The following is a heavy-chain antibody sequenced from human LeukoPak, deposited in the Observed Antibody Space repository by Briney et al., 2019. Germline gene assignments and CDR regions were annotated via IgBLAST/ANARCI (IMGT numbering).Heavy chain of an antibody. D-gene: IGHD1-26*01. CDR2: ISAYNGNT. V-gene: IGHV1-18*01. Sequence: GASVKVSCKASGYTFTSYGISWVRQAPGQGLEWMGWISAYNGNTNYAQKLQGRVTMTTDTSTSTAYMALRSLRSDDTALYYCARGSSGSYSLDAFDIWGQGTMVTVSS. CDR3: ARGSSGSYSLDAFDI. CDR1: GYTFTSYG. J-gene: IGHJ3*02.